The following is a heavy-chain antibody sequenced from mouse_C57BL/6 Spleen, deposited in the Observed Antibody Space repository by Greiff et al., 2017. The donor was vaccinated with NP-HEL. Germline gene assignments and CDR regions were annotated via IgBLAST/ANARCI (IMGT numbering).Heavy chain of an antibody. CDR2: ISSGSSTI. CDR3: ARPLITTVVATDWFAY. CDR1: GFTFSDYG. J-gene: IGHJ3*01. D-gene: IGHD1-1*01. V-gene: IGHV5-17*01. Sequence: EVMLVESGGGLVKPGGSLKLSCAASGFTFSDYGMHWVRQAPEKGLEWVAYISSGSSTIYYADTVKGRFTISRDNAKNTLFLQRTSLRSEDTAMYYCARPLITTVVATDWFAYWGQGTLVTVSA.